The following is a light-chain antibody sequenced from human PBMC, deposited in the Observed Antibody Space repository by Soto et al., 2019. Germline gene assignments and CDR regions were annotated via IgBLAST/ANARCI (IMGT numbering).Light chain of an antibody. CDR2: DDS. V-gene: IGLV3-21*02. CDR3: LVWHSSSDHPRV. CDR1: NTGSKS. Sequence: SYELTQAPSVSVAPGQTASITCGGDNTGSKSVHWYQQKPGQAPVLVVYDDSDRPSGIPERFSGSNSGNTATLTITRVEAGDEADYYCLVWHSSSDHPRVFGGGTKQTVL. J-gene: IGLJ3*02.